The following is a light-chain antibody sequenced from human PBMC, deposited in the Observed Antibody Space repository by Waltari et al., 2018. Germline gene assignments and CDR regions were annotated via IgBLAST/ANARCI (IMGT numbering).Light chain of an antibody. CDR2: KAS. V-gene: IGKV1-5*03. CDR1: QSISNW. J-gene: IGKJ2*01. CDR3: QQYRGT. Sequence: DIQMTQSPSTLSASVGDRVTITFRASQSISNWLAWYQQKAGKAPKLLIYKASSLESGVPSRFSGSGSGTEFTLTISSLQPDDFATYYCQQYRGTFGQGTKLEIK.